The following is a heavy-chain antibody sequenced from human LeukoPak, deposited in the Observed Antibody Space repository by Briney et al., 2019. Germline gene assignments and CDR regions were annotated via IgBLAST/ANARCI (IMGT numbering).Heavy chain of an antibody. D-gene: IGHD5-24*01. CDR2: INHSGST. V-gene: IGHV4-34*01. J-gene: IGHJ4*02. CDR1: GGSFSGYY. Sequence: PSETLSLTCAVYGGSFSGYYWSWLRQPPGKGLEWIGEINHSGSTNYNPSLKSRVTISVDTSKNQFSLKLSSVTAADTAVYYCARGRDDRPVDYWGQGTLVTVSS. CDR3: ARGRDDRPVDY.